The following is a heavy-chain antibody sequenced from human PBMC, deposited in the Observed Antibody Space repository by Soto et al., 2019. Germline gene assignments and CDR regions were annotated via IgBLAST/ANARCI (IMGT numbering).Heavy chain of an antibody. J-gene: IGHJ6*02. D-gene: IGHD3-10*01. CDR2: IYYSGST. V-gene: IGHV4-59*01. Sequence: SETLSLTCTVSGGSISSYDWSWIRQPPGKGLEWIGYIYYSGSTNYNPSLKSRVTISVDTSKNQFSLKLSSVTAADTAVYYCARGARGLASSPYYYYGMDVWGQGTTVTVSS. CDR1: GGSISSYD. CDR3: ARGARGLASSPYYYYGMDV.